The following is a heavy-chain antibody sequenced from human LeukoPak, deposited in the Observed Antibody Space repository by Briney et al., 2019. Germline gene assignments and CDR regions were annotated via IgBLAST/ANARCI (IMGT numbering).Heavy chain of an antibody. D-gene: IGHD3-10*01. CDR1: GGSISSYY. Sequence: PSETLSLTCTVSGGSISSYYWSWIRQSPGKGLEWIGFIYYTGSTNYNPSLKSRVSISVDTSKNQFSLNLSSVTAADTAVYYCAKGAMIRGVTLYDDWGQGTLVTVSS. CDR3: AKGAMIRGVTLYDD. CDR2: IYYTGST. J-gene: IGHJ4*02. V-gene: IGHV4-59*01.